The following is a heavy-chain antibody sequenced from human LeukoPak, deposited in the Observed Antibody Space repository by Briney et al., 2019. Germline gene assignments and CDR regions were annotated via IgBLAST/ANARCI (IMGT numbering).Heavy chain of an antibody. V-gene: IGHV4-34*01. CDR2: INHSGST. CDR1: GGSFSGYY. Sequence: SETLSLTCAVYGGSFSGYYWSWIRQPPGKGLEWIGEINHSGSTNYNPSLKSRVTISVDTSKNQFSLKLSSVTAADTAVYYCARGTYSSSWYSRNAFDIWGRGTMVTVSS. CDR3: ARGTYSSSWYSRNAFDI. J-gene: IGHJ3*02. D-gene: IGHD6-13*01.